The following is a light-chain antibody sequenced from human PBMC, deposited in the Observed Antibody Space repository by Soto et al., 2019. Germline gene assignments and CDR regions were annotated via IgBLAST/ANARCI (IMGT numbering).Light chain of an antibody. V-gene: IGKV3-11*01. CDR1: QSVSRY. CDR3: QQRSDWPST. Sequence: EIVLTQSPATLSLSPGERATLSCRASQSVSRYLAWYQQKPGQAPRLLIYDASNRATGIPARFSGSGSGTDFTLHLSSLEPEDFAGYYCQQRSDWPSTFGGGTKVQIK. J-gene: IGKJ4*01. CDR2: DAS.